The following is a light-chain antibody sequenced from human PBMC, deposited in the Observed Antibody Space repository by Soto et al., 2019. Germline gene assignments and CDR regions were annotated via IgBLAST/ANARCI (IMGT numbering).Light chain of an antibody. J-gene: IGLJ3*02. Sequence: QSVLTQSPSASGTPGQRVSISCSGSSSNIGSNNVYWYKQFPGSAPRFLIYPNSPRPSGVPDRFSASKSGTSASLVISGLRPEDEATYYCATWDDSPSGRSWVFGGGTKVTVL. CDR3: ATWDDSPSGRSWV. V-gene: IGLV1-47*01. CDR1: SSNIGSNN. CDR2: PNS.